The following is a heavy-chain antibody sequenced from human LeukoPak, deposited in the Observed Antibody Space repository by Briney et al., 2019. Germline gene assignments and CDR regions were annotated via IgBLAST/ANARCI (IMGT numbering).Heavy chain of an antibody. D-gene: IGHD2-2*01. CDR1: GGTFSSYA. Sequence: SVKVSCKASGGTFSSYAISWVRQAPGQGLEWMGGIIPIFGTANYAQKFQGRVTITADESTSTAYMELSSLRSEDTAVYYCARAVVPAAQNSGFDYWGQGTLVTVSS. J-gene: IGHJ4*02. V-gene: IGHV1-69*13. CDR2: IIPIFGTA. CDR3: ARAVVPAAQNSGFDY.